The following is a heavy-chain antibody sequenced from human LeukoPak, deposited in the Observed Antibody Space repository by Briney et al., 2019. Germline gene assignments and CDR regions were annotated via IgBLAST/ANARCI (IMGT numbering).Heavy chain of an antibody. CDR1: GYSFTSYW. V-gene: IGHV5-51*01. D-gene: IGHD6-13*01. CDR3: ARRGHSSSWPYNWFDP. CDR2: IYPDDSDT. Sequence: GESLKISCKGSGYSFTSYWIAWVRQMPGKGLGWVGIIYPDDSDTKYSPSFQGQVTTSADKSISTAYLKWSSLKVSDTAMYYCARRGHSSSWPYNWFDPWGQGTLVTVSS. J-gene: IGHJ5*02.